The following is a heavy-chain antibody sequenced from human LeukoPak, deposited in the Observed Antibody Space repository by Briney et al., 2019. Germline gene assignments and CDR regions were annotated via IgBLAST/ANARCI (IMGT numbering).Heavy chain of an antibody. Sequence: KPSETLSLTCTVSGGSISRYYWSWIRQPPGKRLEWIGYIYYSGSSNYNPSLKSRVTISVDTSKNQFSLKLSSVTAADTAVYYCARHFRIAAPVWPGGYYFDYWGQGTLVTVSS. V-gene: IGHV4-59*08. CDR2: IYYSGSS. CDR3: ARHFRIAAPVWPGGYYFDY. D-gene: IGHD6-6*01. J-gene: IGHJ4*02. CDR1: GGSISRYY.